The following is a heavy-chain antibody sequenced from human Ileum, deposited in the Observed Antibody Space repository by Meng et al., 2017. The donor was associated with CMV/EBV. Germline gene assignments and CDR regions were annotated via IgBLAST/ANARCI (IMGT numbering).Heavy chain of an antibody. V-gene: IGHV3-30*19. Sequence: GGSLRLSCAASGFTFSNYAMYWVRQAPGKGLEWVTVISYHGRQKFYTDSVKGRFTISRDNSENTMYLKMNSLTVEDTAVYYCARDIVGYQTNPGITVAGVFEYWGQGTLVTVSS. CDR3: ARDIVGYQTNPGITVAGVFEY. D-gene: IGHD6-19*01. CDR2: ISYHGRQK. J-gene: IGHJ4*02. CDR1: GFTFSNYA.